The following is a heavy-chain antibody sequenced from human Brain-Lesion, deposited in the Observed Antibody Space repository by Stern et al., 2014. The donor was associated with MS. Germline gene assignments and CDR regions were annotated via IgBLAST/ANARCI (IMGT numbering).Heavy chain of an antibody. Sequence: VQLVQSGAEVKQTGSSVKVSCQASGNTFTNRYLHWVRQAPGQSLEWMGGITPFTGNTNYAQNFQDRVTITMDRSMSTAYMDLSSLRSDDTAIYFCAEGGSYGFVYWGQGTLVTVSS. V-gene: IGHV1-45*02. CDR3: AEGGSYGFVY. CDR1: GNTFTNRY. J-gene: IGHJ4*02. CDR2: ITPFTGNT. D-gene: IGHD4-17*01.